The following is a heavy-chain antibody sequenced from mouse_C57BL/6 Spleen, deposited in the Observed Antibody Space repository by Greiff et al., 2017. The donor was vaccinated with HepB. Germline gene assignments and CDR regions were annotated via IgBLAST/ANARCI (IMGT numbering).Heavy chain of an antibody. Sequence: QVQLKQPGAELVKPGASVKMSCKASGYTFTSDWITWVKQRPGQGLEWIGDIYPGSGSTNYNEKFKSKATLTVDTSSSTAYMQLSSLTSEDSAVYYCARFDYYGSSYYAMDYWGEGTSVTVSS. CDR2: IYPGSGST. V-gene: IGHV1-55*01. CDR1: GYTFTSDW. CDR3: ARFDYYGSSYYAMDY. D-gene: IGHD1-1*01. J-gene: IGHJ4*01.